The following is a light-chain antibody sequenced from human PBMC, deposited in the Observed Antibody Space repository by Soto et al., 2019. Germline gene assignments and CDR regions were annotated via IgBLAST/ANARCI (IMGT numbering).Light chain of an antibody. CDR1: QFVGSN. CDR3: QQYNNWPPLT. J-gene: IGKJ4*01. Sequence: EIAMTQSPATLSVSPGERATVSCRASQFVGSNLAWYQQKPGQAPRLLIYGASTRATGIPARFSGSGSGTEFTLTISSLQSEDFALYYCQQYNNWPPLTFGGGTKVEIK. CDR2: GAS. V-gene: IGKV3-15*01.